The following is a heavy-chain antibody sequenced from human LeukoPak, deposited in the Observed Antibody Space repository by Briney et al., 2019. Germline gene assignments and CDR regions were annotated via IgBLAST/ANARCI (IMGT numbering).Heavy chain of an antibody. CDR3: ARGLKGIFSSMPPDY. D-gene: IGHD2-2*01. Sequence: SETLSLTCAVYGESFSGYYWSWIRQPPGKGLEWIGEINHSGSTNYNPSLKSRVTISVDTSKNQFSLKLSSVTAADTAVYYCARGLKGIFSSMPPDYWGQGTLVTVSS. V-gene: IGHV4-34*01. CDR1: GESFSGYY. J-gene: IGHJ4*02. CDR2: INHSGST.